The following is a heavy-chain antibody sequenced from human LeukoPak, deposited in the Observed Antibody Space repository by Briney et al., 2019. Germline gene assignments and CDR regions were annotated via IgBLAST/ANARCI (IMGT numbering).Heavy chain of an antibody. D-gene: IGHD1-1*01. J-gene: IGHJ4*02. CDR2: INPNSGGT. CDR1: GYTFTAYY. V-gene: IGHV1-2*02. CDR3: ARNNWNWDFDY. Sequence: ASVKVSCKASGYTFTAYYMHWVRQAPGRGPEWMGWINPNSGGTNYAQKFQGRVTMTRDTSISTAYMDLSRLRSDDTAVYYCARNNWNWDFDYWGQGTLVTVSS.